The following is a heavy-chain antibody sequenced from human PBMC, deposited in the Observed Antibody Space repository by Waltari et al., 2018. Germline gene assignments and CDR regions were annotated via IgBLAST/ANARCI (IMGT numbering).Heavy chain of an antibody. CDR2: IDPEDGET. CDR1: GYTSMASF. CDR3: APLPGGSGQTFDY. J-gene: IGHJ4*02. D-gene: IGHD3-10*01. V-gene: IGHV1-69-2*01. Sequence: EVELVQSGAEVKKHGATVKISCKASGYTSMASFMHWVQQAPGKGLEWMGRIDPEDGETVYSEKFQGRVTITADTSTDTAYMELSSLTSGDTAVYYCAPLPGGSGQTFDYWGQGTLVTVSS.